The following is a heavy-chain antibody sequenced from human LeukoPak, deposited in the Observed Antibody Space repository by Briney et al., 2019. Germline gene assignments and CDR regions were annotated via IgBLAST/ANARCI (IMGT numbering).Heavy chain of an antibody. V-gene: IGHV3-48*04. CDR3: ARALYTTGWYPDYFDF. CDR2: ISSSSTI. D-gene: IGHD6-19*01. J-gene: IGHJ4*02. CDR1: GFTFSSYS. Sequence: PGGSLRLSCAASGFTFSSYSMNWVRQAPGKGLEWVSYISSSSTIYYADSVRGRFTISRDNAENSLYLQMNSLRAEDTAVYYCARALYTTGWYPDYFDFWGQGTLVTVSS.